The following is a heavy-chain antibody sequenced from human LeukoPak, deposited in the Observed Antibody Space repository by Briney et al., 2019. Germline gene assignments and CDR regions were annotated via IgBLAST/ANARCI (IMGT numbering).Heavy chain of an antibody. D-gene: IGHD2-2*01. V-gene: IGHV1-69*13. CDR2: IIPLFGSA. Sequence: SVKVSCKASGGTFSNYVVGWVRQAPGQGLEWMGGIIPLFGSAKYAQKFQGRVTIVADESTSTAYMELSSLRSDDTAVYYCARVSGCGGTSCTSGFVDSWGQGTLVTVSS. CDR3: ARVSGCGGTSCTSGFVDS. CDR1: GGTFSNYV. J-gene: IGHJ4*02.